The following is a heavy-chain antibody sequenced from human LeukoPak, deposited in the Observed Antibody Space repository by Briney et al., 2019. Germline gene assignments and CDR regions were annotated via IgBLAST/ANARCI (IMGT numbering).Heavy chain of an antibody. CDR2: IYYSGST. CDR3: ARRPPAPSYDILTGYQGAFDI. Sequence: SETLSLTCTVSGGSISSSYYWGWIRQPPGKGLEWIGSIYYSGSTYYNPSLKSRVTISVDTSKNQFSLKLSSVTAADTAVYYCARRPPAPSYDILTGYQGAFDIWGQGTMVTVSS. D-gene: IGHD3-9*01. CDR1: GGSISSSYY. V-gene: IGHV4-39*01. J-gene: IGHJ3*02.